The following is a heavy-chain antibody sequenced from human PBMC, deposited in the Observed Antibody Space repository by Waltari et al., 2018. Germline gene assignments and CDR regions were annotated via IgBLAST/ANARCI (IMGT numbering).Heavy chain of an antibody. Sequence: EVQLLESGGGLVQPGGSLRLSCAASGFTFSSYAMSWVRQAPGKGLEWVSAISGSGGSTYYADSGKGRFTISRDNSKNTLYLQMNSLRAEDTAVYYCAKDLPRGYSGYGTPDYWGQGTLVTVSS. CDR2: ISGSGGST. J-gene: IGHJ4*02. D-gene: IGHD5-12*01. CDR3: AKDLPRGYSGYGTPDY. V-gene: IGHV3-23*01. CDR1: GFTFSSYA.